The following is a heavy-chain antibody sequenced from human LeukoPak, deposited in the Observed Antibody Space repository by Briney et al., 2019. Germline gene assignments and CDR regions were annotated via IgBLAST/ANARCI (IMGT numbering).Heavy chain of an antibody. CDR3: ARDRHDYGDPYPLDY. CDR1: GFTFSSYW. CDR2: IKRDGSEK. V-gene: IGHV3-7*01. J-gene: IGHJ4*02. Sequence: GGSLRLSCAASGFTFSSYWMSWVRQAPGKGLEWVANIKRDGSEKYYVDSVKGRFTISRDNAKNSLYLQMDSLRAEDTAVYYCARDRHDYGDPYPLDYWGQGTLVTVSS. D-gene: IGHD4-17*01.